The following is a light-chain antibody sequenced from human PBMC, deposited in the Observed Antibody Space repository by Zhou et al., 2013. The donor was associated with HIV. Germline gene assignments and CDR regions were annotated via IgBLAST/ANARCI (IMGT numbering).Light chain of an antibody. CDR3: QQYGTSLT. V-gene: IGKV3-20*01. Sequence: EIVMTQSPATLSVSPGERATLSCRASQSLGSNLAWYQQKPGQAPRLLIYGTSTRATGIPDRFSGGGSGTDFTLIISRLEPEDFAVYYCQQYGTSLTFGGGTKVEIK. CDR1: QSLGSN. J-gene: IGKJ4*01. CDR2: GTS.